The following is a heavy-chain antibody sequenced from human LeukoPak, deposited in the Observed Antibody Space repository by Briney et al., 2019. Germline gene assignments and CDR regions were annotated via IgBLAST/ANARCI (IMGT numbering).Heavy chain of an antibody. CDR3: ARGGGSSTSKNWFDP. Sequence: GGSLRLSCAASGFTFSSYSRNWIRQAPGKGLEWVSSISSSSSYIYYADSVKGRFTISRDNAKNSLYLQMNSLRAEDTAVYYCARGGGSSTSKNWFDPWGQGTLVTVSS. D-gene: IGHD3-16*01. CDR2: ISSSSSYI. V-gene: IGHV3-21*01. J-gene: IGHJ5*02. CDR1: GFTFSSYS.